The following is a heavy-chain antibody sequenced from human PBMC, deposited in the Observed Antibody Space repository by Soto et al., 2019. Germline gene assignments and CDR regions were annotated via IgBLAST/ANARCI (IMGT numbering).Heavy chain of an antibody. J-gene: IGHJ4*02. CDR1: GLTFSNYW. D-gene: IGHD2-21*01. V-gene: IGHV3-7*03. CDR2: IDQDESRK. CDR3: ATDILIRDY. Sequence: GGSLRLSCVASGLTFSNYWMTWVRQTPGKGLEWVANIDQDESRKNYVDSVKGRFIISRDNSRNSVYLQMNSLTADDTGIYYCATDILIRDYWGQGTRVTVS.